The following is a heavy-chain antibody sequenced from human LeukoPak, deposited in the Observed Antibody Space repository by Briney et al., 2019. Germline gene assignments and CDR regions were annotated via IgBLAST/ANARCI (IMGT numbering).Heavy chain of an antibody. CDR2: FDPEDGET. CDR3: ATDRLSGWIQLWTY. CDR1: GYTLTELS. D-gene: IGHD5-18*01. Sequence: ASVKVSCKVSGYTLTELSMHWVRQAPGKGLEWMGGFDPEDGETIYAQKFQGRVTMTEDTSTDTAYMELSSLRSEDTAVYYCATDRLSGWIQLWTYWGREPWSPSPQ. V-gene: IGHV1-24*01. J-gene: IGHJ4*02.